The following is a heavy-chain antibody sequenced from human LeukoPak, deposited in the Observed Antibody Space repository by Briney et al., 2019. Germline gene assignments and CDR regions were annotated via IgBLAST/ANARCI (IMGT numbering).Heavy chain of an antibody. Sequence: SETLSLTCTVSGGSISSYYWSWIRQPPGKGLEWIGYIYYSGSTNYNPSPKSRVTISVDTSKNQFSLKLSSVTAADTAVYYCARKRGRFGESFDYWGQGTLVTVSS. J-gene: IGHJ4*02. CDR1: GGSISSYY. CDR2: IYYSGST. D-gene: IGHD3-10*01. CDR3: ARKRGRFGESFDY. V-gene: IGHV4-59*01.